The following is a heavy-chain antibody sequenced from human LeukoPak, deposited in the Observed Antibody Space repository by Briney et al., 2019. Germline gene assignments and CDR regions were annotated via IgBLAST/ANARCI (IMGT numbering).Heavy chain of an antibody. Sequence: SQTQSLTCTVSGDSISSGSYYWSWIRQPAGKGLEWIGRIYTSGSTNYNPSLKSRVTISVDTSKNQFSLKLSSVTAADTAVYYCARDSPATYDFWSGYYLFDYWGQGTLVTVSS. D-gene: IGHD3-3*01. J-gene: IGHJ4*02. CDR1: GDSISSGSYY. CDR3: ARDSPATYDFWSGYYLFDY. V-gene: IGHV4-61*02. CDR2: IYTSGST.